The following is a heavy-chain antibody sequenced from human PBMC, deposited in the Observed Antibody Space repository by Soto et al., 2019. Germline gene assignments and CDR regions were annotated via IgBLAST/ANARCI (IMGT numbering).Heavy chain of an antibody. V-gene: IGHV1-18*01. J-gene: IGHJ4*02. CDR2: ISTYNGNT. D-gene: IGHD3-10*01. CDR3: ARTPTYYYGSGSYTFDY. Sequence: ASVKVSCKASGYTFTTYGISWVRQAPGQGLEWMGWISTYNGNTQFAQKFQGRVTMTTDTSTSTAYMELRSLTSDDTAVYYCARTPTYYYGSGSYTFDYWGQGTLVTVPQ. CDR1: GYTFTTYG.